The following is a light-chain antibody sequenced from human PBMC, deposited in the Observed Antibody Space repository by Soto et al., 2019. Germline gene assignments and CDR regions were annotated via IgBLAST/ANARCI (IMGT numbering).Light chain of an antibody. Sequence: QSALTQPPSVSGSPGQSVTISCTGTSSDVGSYNRVSWYQQPPGTAPKLMIYEVSNRPSGVPDRFFGSKSGNTASLTISGLQAEDEADYYCSSYTSSSTLVVFGGGTKLTVL. CDR3: SSYTSSSTLVV. V-gene: IGLV2-18*02. CDR2: EVS. J-gene: IGLJ2*01. CDR1: SSDVGSYNR.